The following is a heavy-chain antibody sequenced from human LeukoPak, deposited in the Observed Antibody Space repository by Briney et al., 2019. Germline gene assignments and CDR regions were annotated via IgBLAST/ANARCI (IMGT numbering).Heavy chain of an antibody. CDR3: ARGRRSDIVATIFGGNSFDY. CDR2: IDYSGST. D-gene: IGHD5-12*01. V-gene: IGHV4-31*03. J-gene: IGHJ4*02. CDR1: GGSISSGGYY. Sequence: SETLSLTCTVSGGSISSGGYYWTWIRRHPGKGLEWIGYIDYSGSTYYNPSLKSRVIISVDTSKNQFSLKLSSVTAADTAVYYCARGRRSDIVATIFGGNSFDYWGQGTLVTVSS.